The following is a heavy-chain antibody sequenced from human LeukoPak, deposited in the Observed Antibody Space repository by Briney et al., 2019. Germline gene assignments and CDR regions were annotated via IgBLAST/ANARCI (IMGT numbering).Heavy chain of an antibody. CDR2: INQDGSEK. J-gene: IGHJ4*02. D-gene: IGHD6-19*01. CDR3: VAGSDWG. Sequence: GGSLRLSCAASGFTLSNSWMSWVRQAPGKGLEWVAIINQDGSEKYYVDSVKGRFTISRGNAKNSLYVQMNSLRVEDTAVYYCVAGSDWGWGQGTLVTVSS. V-gene: IGHV3-7*01. CDR1: GFTLSNSW.